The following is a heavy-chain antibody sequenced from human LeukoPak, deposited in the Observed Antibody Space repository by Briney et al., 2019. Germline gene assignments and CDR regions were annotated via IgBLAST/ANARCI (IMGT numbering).Heavy chain of an antibody. V-gene: IGHV3-7*01. CDR3: ARHLSGVTGYTYGRGIDY. D-gene: IGHD5-18*01. J-gene: IGHJ4*02. Sequence: GGSLRLSCAASGFTFSSYWMSWVRQAPGKGLEWVANIKKDGSEKYYVDSVKGRFTISRDNTKKSLYLQMNSLRAEDTAVYYCARHLSGVTGYTYGRGIDYWGQGTLVTVSS. CDR1: GFTFSSYW. CDR2: IKKDGSEK.